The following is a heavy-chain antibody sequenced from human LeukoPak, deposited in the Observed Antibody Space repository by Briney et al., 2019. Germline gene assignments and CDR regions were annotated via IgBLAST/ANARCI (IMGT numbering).Heavy chain of an antibody. Sequence: GGSLRLSCAASGVTFSDYAMGWVRQFPGKGLEWVSAISGSGGSTYYADSVKGRFTISRDNSKNTLYLQMNSLRAEDTAVYYCAKALGWTGFVPYFDYWGQGTLVTVSS. V-gene: IGHV3-23*01. CDR1: GVTFSDYA. D-gene: IGHD1-14*01. J-gene: IGHJ4*02. CDR2: ISGSGGST. CDR3: AKALGWTGFVPYFDY.